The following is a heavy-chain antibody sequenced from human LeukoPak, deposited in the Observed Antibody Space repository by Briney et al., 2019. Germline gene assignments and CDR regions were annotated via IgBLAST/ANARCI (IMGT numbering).Heavy chain of an antibody. Sequence: GGSLRLSCTASGFTFSSTGVHWVRQAPGKGLEWVSYIRYDGNNKYYGDSVKGRLTVSRDNSKNTLYLQMNSLRVEDTAVYYCARTYNPDYWGQGTLVTVSS. D-gene: IGHD1-14*01. V-gene: IGHV3-30*02. J-gene: IGHJ4*02. CDR1: GFTFSSTG. CDR2: IRYDGNNK. CDR3: ARTYNPDY.